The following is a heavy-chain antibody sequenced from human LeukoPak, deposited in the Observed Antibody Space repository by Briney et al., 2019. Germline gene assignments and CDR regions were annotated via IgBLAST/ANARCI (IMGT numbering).Heavy chain of an antibody. CDR2: IYYSGST. Sequence: SETLSLTFTVSGGSISSSSYYWGWIRQPPGKGLEWIGSIYYSGSTYYNPSLKSRVTISVDTSKNQFSLKLSSVTAADTAVYYCARPGIAVPLVWYFDLWGRGTLVTVSS. D-gene: IGHD6-19*01. J-gene: IGHJ2*01. CDR3: ARPGIAVPLVWYFDL. V-gene: IGHV4-39*07. CDR1: GGSISSSSYY.